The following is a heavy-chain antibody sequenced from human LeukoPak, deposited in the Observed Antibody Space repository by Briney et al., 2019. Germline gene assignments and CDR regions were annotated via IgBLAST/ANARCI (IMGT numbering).Heavy chain of an antibody. CDR2: MNPNSGNT. V-gene: IGHV1-8*01. J-gene: IGHJ6*03. CDR3: ARAPIFMVRGVPTQYYYYYMDV. D-gene: IGHD3-10*01. CDR1: GYTFTSYD. Sequence: ASVTVSCTASGYTFTSYDINWVRQAAGQGREWMGWMNPNSGNTGYAQTFQGRVTMTRNTSISTAYTELSSLRSEDTAVYYCARAPIFMVRGVPTQYYYYYMDVWGKGTTVTISS.